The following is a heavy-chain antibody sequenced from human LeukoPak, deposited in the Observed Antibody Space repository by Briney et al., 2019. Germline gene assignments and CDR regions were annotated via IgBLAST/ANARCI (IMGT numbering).Heavy chain of an antibody. Sequence: SETLSLTCTVSGGSISSYYWSWIRQPPGKGLEWIGYIYYSGSTNYNPSLKSRVTISVDTSKDQFSLKLSSVPAADTAVYYCARSGRYYYDSSGYYFYYYYGMDVWGQGTTVTVSS. D-gene: IGHD3-22*01. CDR3: ARSGRYYYDSSGYYFYYYYGMDV. CDR2: IYYSGST. J-gene: IGHJ6*02. CDR1: GGSISSYY. V-gene: IGHV4-59*01.